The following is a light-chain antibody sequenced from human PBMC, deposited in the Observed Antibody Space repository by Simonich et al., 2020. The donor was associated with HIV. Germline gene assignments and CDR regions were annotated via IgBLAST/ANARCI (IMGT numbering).Light chain of an antibody. CDR2: WAS. V-gene: IGKV4-1*01. CDR1: PSVLYNSNHKNY. Sequence: DIVMTQSPDPLAVSLGERATINCRSSPSVLYNSNHKNYLAWYQQKPGQPPKLLIHWASTLESGVPDRCRGSGSGTDFTLTISSLQAEDVAVYYCQQYYSTPLTFGPGTKVKI. CDR3: QQYYSTPLT. J-gene: IGKJ3*01.